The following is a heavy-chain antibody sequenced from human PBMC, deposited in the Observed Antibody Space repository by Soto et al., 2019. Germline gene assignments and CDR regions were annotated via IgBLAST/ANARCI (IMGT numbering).Heavy chain of an antibody. D-gene: IGHD3-22*01. V-gene: IGHV1-46*01. CDR2: INPSGGST. CDR3: ARPDSSGYYYSYYFDY. Sequence: ASLKLSRKSSGYTITRDYIHRVRHETGQGLEWMGIINPSGGSTSYTQKFQGRVTMTRDTSTSTVYMELSSLRSEDTAVYYCARPDSSGYYYSYYFDYWGQGTLVTVYS. CDR1: GYTITRDY. J-gene: IGHJ4*02.